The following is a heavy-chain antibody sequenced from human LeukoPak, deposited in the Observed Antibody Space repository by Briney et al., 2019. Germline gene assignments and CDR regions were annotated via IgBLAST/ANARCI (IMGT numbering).Heavy chain of an antibody. Sequence: SETLSLTCTVSGGSISSYYWSWIRQPAGKGLEWIGRIYTSGSTNYNPSLKSRVTMSVDTSKNQFSLKLSSVTAADTAVYCCAEGGGVVTGTNGLDWFDPWGQGTLVTVSS. CDR3: AEGGGVVTGTNGLDWFDP. V-gene: IGHV4-4*07. CDR1: GGSISSYY. D-gene: IGHD1-7*01. J-gene: IGHJ5*02. CDR2: IYTSGST.